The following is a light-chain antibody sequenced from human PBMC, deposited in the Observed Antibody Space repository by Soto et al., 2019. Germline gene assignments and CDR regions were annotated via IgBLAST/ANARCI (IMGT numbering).Light chain of an antibody. CDR2: GAS. Sequence: DIVLTQSPGTLSLSPGERATLSCRASQSLSSNFLAWYQQKPGQAPRLLIYGASKRATGIPDRFSGSGSETDFTLTISGLEPEDFAVYYCQQYGTSLPGVTFGPGTKVDMK. CDR3: QQYGTSLPGVT. V-gene: IGKV3-20*01. CDR1: QSLSSNF. J-gene: IGKJ3*01.